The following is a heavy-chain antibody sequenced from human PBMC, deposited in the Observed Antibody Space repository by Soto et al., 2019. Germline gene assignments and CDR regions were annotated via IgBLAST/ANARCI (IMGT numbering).Heavy chain of an antibody. Sequence: GGSLRLSCAASGFTLSSYSMNWVRQAPGKGLEWVSSISSSSSYIYYADSVKGRFTISRDNAKNSLYLQMNSLRAEDTAVYYCARGENNYYDSSGYYFDAFDIWGQGTMVTVSS. CDR3: ARGENNYYDSSGYYFDAFDI. J-gene: IGHJ3*02. CDR2: ISSSSSYI. D-gene: IGHD3-22*01. V-gene: IGHV3-21*01. CDR1: GFTLSSYS.